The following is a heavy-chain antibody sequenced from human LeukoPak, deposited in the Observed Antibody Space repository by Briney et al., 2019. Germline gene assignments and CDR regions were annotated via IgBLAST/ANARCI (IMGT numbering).Heavy chain of an antibody. D-gene: IGHD2-8*02. CDR1: GFGFSHTA. CDR2: ISGSGDKT. Sequence: GRSLRLSCEASGFGFSHTAMNWVRQAPGKGPELVSFISGSGDKTHYTDSVKGRFTISRDNTNNTLYLQMNSLRAEDTAIYYCAKAWSYYFDHWGRGTLVTVSS. V-gene: IGHV3-23*01. CDR3: AKAWSYYFDH. J-gene: IGHJ4*02.